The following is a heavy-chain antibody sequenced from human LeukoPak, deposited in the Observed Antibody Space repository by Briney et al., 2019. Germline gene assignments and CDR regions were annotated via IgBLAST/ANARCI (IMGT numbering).Heavy chain of an antibody. V-gene: IGHV1-69*13. CDR1: GGTFSSYA. CDR2: IIPIFGTA. D-gene: IGHD3-22*01. J-gene: IGHJ6*02. CDR3: ARARIVVVPPEGLTYYYYYYGMDV. Sequence: SVKVSCKASGGTFSSYAISWVRQAPGQGLEWMGGIIPIFGTANYAQKFQGRVTITADESTSTAYMELSSPRSEDTAVYYCARARIVVVPPEGLTYYYYYYGMDVWGQGTTVTVSS.